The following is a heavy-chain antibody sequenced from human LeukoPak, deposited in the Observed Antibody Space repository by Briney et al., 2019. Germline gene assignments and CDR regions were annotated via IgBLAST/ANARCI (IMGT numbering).Heavy chain of an antibody. J-gene: IGHJ4*02. V-gene: IGHV3-21*01. CDR1: GFTFDDYG. D-gene: IGHD3-16*01. Sequence: GGSLRLSCAASGFTFDDYGMSWVRQAPGKGLEWVSSISSSSSYIYYADSVKGRFTISRDNAKNSLYLQMNSLRAEDTAVYYCARAWVAGGSEIGYWGQGTLVTVSS. CDR3: ARAWVAGGSEIGY. CDR2: ISSSSSYI.